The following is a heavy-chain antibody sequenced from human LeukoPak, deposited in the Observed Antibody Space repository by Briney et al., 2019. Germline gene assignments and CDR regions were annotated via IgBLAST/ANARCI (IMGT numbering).Heavy chain of an antibody. J-gene: IGHJ4*02. Sequence: GGSLRLSCAASGFTLSSYAMTWVRQAPGRGLEWVSSVDGGGGTYYADSVKGRFTISRDKSKNTLYLQMNSLRAEDTAVYYCARENADTSGYYDYWGQGTLVTVSS. CDR2: VDGGGGT. V-gene: IGHV3-23*01. CDR3: ARENADTSGYYDY. D-gene: IGHD3-22*01. CDR1: GFTLSSYA.